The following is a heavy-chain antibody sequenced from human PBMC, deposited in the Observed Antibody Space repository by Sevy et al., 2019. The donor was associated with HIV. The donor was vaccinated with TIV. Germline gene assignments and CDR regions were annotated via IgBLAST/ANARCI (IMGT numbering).Heavy chain of an antibody. CDR2: IKHDGSEQ. CDR3: ARDREEEDKSGAKFDY. J-gene: IGHJ4*02. CDR1: GFNFRNYW. V-gene: IGHV3-7*01. Sequence: GGSLRLSCEVFGFNFRNYWMSWVRQAPGKGLEWVANIKHDGSEQYYLDFVKGRFNVSRDNGKKSLYLQMTGLRVDDADLYYCARDREEEDKSGAKFDYRGRGTLVTVSS. D-gene: IGHD3-10*01.